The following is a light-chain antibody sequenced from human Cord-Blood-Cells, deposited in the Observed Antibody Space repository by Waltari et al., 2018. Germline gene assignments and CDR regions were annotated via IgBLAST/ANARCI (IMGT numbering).Light chain of an antibody. Sequence: DIVMTQSPDSLAVSLGERATINCKSSQSVLYSSNNKNYLAWYQQKPGQPPKLRIYWASTRESGVPDRFSGSGSGTYFTLTISSLQAEDVAVYYCQQYYSTPITFGQGTRLEIK. CDR3: QQYYSTPIT. V-gene: IGKV4-1*01. J-gene: IGKJ5*01. CDR1: QSVLYSSNNKNY. CDR2: WAS.